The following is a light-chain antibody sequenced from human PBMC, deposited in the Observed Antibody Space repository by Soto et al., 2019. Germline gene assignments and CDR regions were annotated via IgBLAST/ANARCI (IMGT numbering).Light chain of an antibody. J-gene: IGKJ4*01. CDR1: QSISSW. CDR2: GAS. V-gene: IGKV1-5*03. CDR3: QQYESYPVT. Sequence: DIQMTQSPSTLSASVGDRVTITCRASQSISSWLAWYQQKPGKAPKVLIYGASSLQSGVPSRFSGSGSGTEFTLTISTLQPDEFATYYCQQYESYPVTFGGGTKVEIK.